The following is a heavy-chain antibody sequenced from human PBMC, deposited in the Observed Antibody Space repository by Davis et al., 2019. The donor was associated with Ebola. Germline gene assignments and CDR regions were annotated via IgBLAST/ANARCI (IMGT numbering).Heavy chain of an antibody. D-gene: IGHD6-13*01. CDR1: GGSISSYY. V-gene: IGHV4-59*12. Sequence: SETLSLTCTVSGGSISSYYWSWIRQPPGKGLEWIGYMYYSGSTNYNPSLKSRVTISVDTSKNQFSLKLSSVTAADTAVYYCARGEGSSWYGTHFYWGQGTLVTVSS. CDR3: ARGEGSSWYGTHFY. CDR2: MYYSGST. J-gene: IGHJ4*02.